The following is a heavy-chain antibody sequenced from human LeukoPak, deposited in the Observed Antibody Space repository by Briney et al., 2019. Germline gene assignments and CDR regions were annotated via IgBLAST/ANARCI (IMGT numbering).Heavy chain of an antibody. CDR3: AKGETFGDYPSSYYYYGMDV. CDR1: GFTFDGYA. CDR2: ISWSSSSI. V-gene: IGHV3-9*01. D-gene: IGHD4-17*01. J-gene: IGHJ6*02. Sequence: GGSLRLSCAASGFTFDGYAMHWVRQAPGKGLEWVSGISWSSSSIGYADSVKGRFTISRDNSKNTLYLQMNSLRAEDTAVYYCAKGETFGDYPSSYYYYGMDVWGQGTTVTVSS.